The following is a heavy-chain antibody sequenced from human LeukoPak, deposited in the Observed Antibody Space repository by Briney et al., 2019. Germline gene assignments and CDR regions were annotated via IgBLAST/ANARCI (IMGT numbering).Heavy chain of an antibody. Sequence: ASVKVSCKASGYTFTGYYMHWVRQAPGQGREWMGWINPNSGGTNYAQKFQGRVTMTRDTSTSTAYMELSRLRSDDTAVYYCARFALQWLARDYWGQGTLVTVSS. CDR2: INPNSGGT. CDR1: GYTFTGYY. CDR3: ARFALQWLARDY. V-gene: IGHV1-2*02. J-gene: IGHJ4*02. D-gene: IGHD6-19*01.